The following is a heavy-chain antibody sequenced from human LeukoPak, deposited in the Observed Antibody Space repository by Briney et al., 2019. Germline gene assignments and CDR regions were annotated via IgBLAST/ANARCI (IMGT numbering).Heavy chain of an antibody. D-gene: IGHD2-15*01. CDR3: ALRVSLYCSGGSCYNFQH. Sequence: SVKVSCKASGGTFSSYAISWVRQAPGQGPEWMGGIIPIFGTANYAQKFQGRVTITTDESTSTAYMELSSLRSEDTAVYYCALRVSLYCSGGSCYNFQHWGQGTLVTVSS. J-gene: IGHJ1*01. CDR1: GGTFSSYA. V-gene: IGHV1-69*05. CDR2: IIPIFGTA.